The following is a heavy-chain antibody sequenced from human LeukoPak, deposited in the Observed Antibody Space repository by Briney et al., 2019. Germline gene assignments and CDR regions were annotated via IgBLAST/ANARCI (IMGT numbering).Heavy chain of an antibody. CDR1: GYTFTGYY. J-gene: IGHJ4*02. D-gene: IGHD3-9*01. CDR2: INPNSGGT. CDR3: ARGGVHYDILTGYYPRLYYFDY. Sequence: ASVKVSCKASGYTFTGYYMHWVRQAPGQGLEWMGWINPNSGGTNYAQKFQGRVTMTRDTSISTAYMELSRLRFDDTAGYYCARGGVHYDILTGYYPRLYYFDYWGQGTLVTVSS. V-gene: IGHV1-2*02.